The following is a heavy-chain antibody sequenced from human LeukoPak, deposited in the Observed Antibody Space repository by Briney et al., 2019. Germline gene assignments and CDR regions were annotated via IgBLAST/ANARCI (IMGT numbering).Heavy chain of an antibody. CDR1: GFIFSSYG. Sequence: GGSLRLSCAASGFIFSSYGMHWVRQAPGKGLEWVAFIRYDGSNTYYADSVKGRFTISRDNAKNSLYLHMNSLRAEDTAVYYCARDSRHHRFLYWDWFDPWGQGTLVTVSS. CDR3: ARDSRHHRFLYWDWFDP. V-gene: IGHV3-30*02. J-gene: IGHJ5*02. CDR2: IRYDGSNT. D-gene: IGHD2/OR15-2a*01.